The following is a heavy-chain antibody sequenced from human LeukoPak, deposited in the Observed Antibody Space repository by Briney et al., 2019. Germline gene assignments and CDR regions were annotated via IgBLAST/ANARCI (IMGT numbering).Heavy chain of an antibody. CDR1: GHTFTGYY. CDR3: ARGRRYYYDSSGYYGY. J-gene: IGHJ4*02. D-gene: IGHD3-22*01. Sequence: PQASVKVSCKATGHTFTGYYMHWVRQAPGQGLEWMGWINPNSGGTNYAQKFQGRVTMTRDTSISTAYMELSRLRSDDTAVYYCARGRRYYYDSSGYYGYWGQGTLVTVSS. V-gene: IGHV1-2*02. CDR2: INPNSGGT.